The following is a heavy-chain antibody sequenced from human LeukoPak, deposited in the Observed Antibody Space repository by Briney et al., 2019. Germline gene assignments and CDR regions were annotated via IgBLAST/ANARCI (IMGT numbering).Heavy chain of an antibody. CDR2: IYPGDSDT. Sequence: GESLKISCQGSGYTFTSYWIGWVRQLPVKGLEWMGSIYPGDSDTKYSPSFQGQVTISVDKSTNTAYLQWKSLKASDTAMYYCARGDVVRGVSWFDSWGQGALVTVSS. CDR1: GYTFTSYW. V-gene: IGHV5-51*01. J-gene: IGHJ5*01. CDR3: ARGDVVRGVSWFDS. D-gene: IGHD2-21*02.